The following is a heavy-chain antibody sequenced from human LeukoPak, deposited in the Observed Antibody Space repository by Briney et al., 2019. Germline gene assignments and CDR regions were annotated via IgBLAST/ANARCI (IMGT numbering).Heavy chain of an antibody. Sequence: GGSLRLSCAASGFTFSSYGMHWVRQAPGQGLEWVAVIWYDGSNKYYADSVKGRFTISRDNSKNTLYLQMNSLRAEDTAVYYCAREGGSSWYYFDYWGQGTLVTVSS. CDR3: AREGGSSWYYFDY. D-gene: IGHD6-13*01. V-gene: IGHV3-33*01. CDR1: GFTFSSYG. CDR2: IWYDGSNK. J-gene: IGHJ4*02.